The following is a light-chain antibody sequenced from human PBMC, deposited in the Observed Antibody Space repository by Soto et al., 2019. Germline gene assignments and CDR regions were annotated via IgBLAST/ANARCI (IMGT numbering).Light chain of an antibody. V-gene: IGLV2-14*01. CDR2: EVT. CDR1: SSDIGADDF. J-gene: IGLJ3*02. Sequence: QSALTQPASVSGSPGQSITISCTGTSSDIGADDFVSWYQHHPDKTPKLIIFEVTYRPTGISHRFSASKSGNTASLTISGLEAEDEADYYCCSYARGSRAFGGGTKLTVL. CDR3: CSYARGSRA.